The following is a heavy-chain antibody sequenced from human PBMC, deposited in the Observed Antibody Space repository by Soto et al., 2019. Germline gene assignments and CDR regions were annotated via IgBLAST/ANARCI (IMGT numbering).Heavy chain of an antibody. D-gene: IGHD3-16*01. Sequence: QVQLVQSGAEVKKPGASVKVSCKASGYTFTSYGISWVRQAPGQGLEWMGWINPYNGNTNYAQKRQGRVTMTTATATNTAYMELRSLRTDDTAVYYCARDWFGIDYWGQGTLVTVSS. J-gene: IGHJ4*02. V-gene: IGHV1-18*01. CDR3: ARDWFGIDY. CDR2: INPYNGNT. CDR1: GYTFTSYG.